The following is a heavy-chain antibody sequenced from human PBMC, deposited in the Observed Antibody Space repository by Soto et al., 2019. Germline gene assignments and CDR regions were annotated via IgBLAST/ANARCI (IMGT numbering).Heavy chain of an antibody. Sequence: ASVKVSCKPSGYTFTSYAMHWVRLAPGQRLEWMGWINAGNGNAKYSQKFQGRVTITRDTSARTAYMELSSQRSEDTAVYYCARDWVTMVRGVMGLAFEPWGQGTLVTVSS. J-gene: IGHJ5*02. D-gene: IGHD3-10*01. CDR3: ARDWVTMVRGVMGLAFEP. CDR1: GYTFTSYA. V-gene: IGHV1-3*01. CDR2: INAGNGNA.